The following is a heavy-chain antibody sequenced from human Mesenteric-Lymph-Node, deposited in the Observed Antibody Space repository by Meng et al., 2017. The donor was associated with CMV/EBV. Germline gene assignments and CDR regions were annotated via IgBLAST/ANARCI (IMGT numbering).Heavy chain of an antibody. Sequence: CAASGFSFSGSAMHWVRQVSGKGLEWVGRIRSKANSYATAYAASAKGRFTISRDDSKNTAYLQMNSLKTEDTAVYYCTRVEGSYPQYWGQGTLVTVSS. V-gene: IGHV3-73*01. D-gene: IGHD3-16*02. J-gene: IGHJ4*02. CDR2: IRSKANSYAT. CDR3: TRVEGSYPQY. CDR1: GFSFSGSA.